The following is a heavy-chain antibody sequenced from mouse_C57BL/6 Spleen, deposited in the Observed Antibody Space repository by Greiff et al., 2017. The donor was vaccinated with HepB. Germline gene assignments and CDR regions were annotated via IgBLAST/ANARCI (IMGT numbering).Heavy chain of an antibody. CDR2: INPYNGGT. Sequence: VQLQQSGPVLVKPGASVKMSCKASGYTFTDYYMNWVKQSHGKSLEWIGVINPYNGGTSYNQKFKGKATLTVDKSSSTAYMELNSLTSEDSAVYYCARESGSLYYFDYWGQGTTLTVSS. J-gene: IGHJ2*01. V-gene: IGHV1-19*01. D-gene: IGHD1-3*01. CDR1: GYTFTDYY. CDR3: ARESGSLYYFDY.